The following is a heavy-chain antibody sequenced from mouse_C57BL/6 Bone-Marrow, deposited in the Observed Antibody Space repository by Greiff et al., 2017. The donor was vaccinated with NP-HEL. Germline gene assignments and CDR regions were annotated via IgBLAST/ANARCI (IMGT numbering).Heavy chain of an antibody. J-gene: IGHJ1*03. D-gene: IGHD2-5*01. CDR3: AREDYYSNYVWYFDV. Sequence: VMLVESGAELVKPGASVKISCKASGYAFSSYWMNWVKQRPGKGLEWIGQIYPGDGDTNYNGKFKGKATLTADKSSSTAYMQLSSLTSEDSAVYFCAREDYYSNYVWYFDVWGTGTTVTVSS. CDR1: GYAFSSYW. CDR2: IYPGDGDT. V-gene: IGHV1-80*01.